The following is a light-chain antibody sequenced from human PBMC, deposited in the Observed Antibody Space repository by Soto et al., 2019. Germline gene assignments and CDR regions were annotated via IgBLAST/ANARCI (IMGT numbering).Light chain of an antibody. Sequence: QSVLTQPASVSGSPGQSITISCTGISSDVGGYDFVSWYQQHPGKAPKLIIYEVRHRPSGISDRFSGSKSANTASLTIFGLQAEDEADYYCSSYTSVSTSCVFGTGTKLTVL. CDR3: SSYTSVSTSCV. CDR2: EVR. CDR1: SSDVGGYDF. J-gene: IGLJ1*01. V-gene: IGLV2-14*01.